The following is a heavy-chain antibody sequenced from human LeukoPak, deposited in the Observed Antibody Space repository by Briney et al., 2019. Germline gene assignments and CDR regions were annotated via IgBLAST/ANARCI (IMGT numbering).Heavy chain of an antibody. V-gene: IGHV4-34*01. D-gene: IGHD6-13*01. CDR1: GGSFSGYY. CDR3: ARNRPASSSWYLGPCWFDP. J-gene: IGHJ5*02. Sequence: PSETLSLTCAVYGGSFSGYYWSWIRQPPGKGLEWIGEINHSGSTNYNPSLKSRVTISVDTSKNQFSLKLSSVTAADTVVYYCARNRPASSSWYLGPCWFDPWGQGTLVTVSS. CDR2: INHSGST.